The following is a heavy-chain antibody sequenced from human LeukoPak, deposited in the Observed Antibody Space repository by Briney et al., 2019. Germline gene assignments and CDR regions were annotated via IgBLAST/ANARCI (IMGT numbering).Heavy chain of an antibody. CDR2: ISGSGENT. CDR3: AKTVSGSYSYQGGDY. CDR1: GFTFSSYA. D-gene: IGHD3-16*02. V-gene: IGHV3-23*01. J-gene: IGHJ4*02. Sequence: PGGSLTLSCAASGFTFSSYAMSWVRRAPGKGLEWVSAISGSGENTNYADSVKGRFTMSRDNSRNMLYPQMNSLRDEDTAKYYCAKTVSGSYSYQGGDYWGQGTLVTVSS.